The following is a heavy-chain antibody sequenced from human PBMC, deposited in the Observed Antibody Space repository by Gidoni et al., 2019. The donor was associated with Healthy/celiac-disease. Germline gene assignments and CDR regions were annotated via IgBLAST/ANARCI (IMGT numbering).Heavy chain of an antibody. J-gene: IGHJ5*02. CDR3: ARGRRAIHNWFDP. CDR2: IYPGDSDT. V-gene: IGHV5-51*01. D-gene: IGHD1-26*01. Sequence: IIYPGDSDTRYSPSFQGQVTISADKSISTAYLQWSSLKASDTAMYYCARGRRAIHNWFDPWGQGTLVTVSS.